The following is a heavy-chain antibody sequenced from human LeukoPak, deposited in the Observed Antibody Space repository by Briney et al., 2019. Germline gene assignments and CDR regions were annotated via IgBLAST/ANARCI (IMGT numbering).Heavy chain of an antibody. CDR3: ARSLIVASEDY. D-gene: IGHD3-22*01. V-gene: IGHV3-11*04. J-gene: IGHJ4*02. CDR2: ISASGAVP. CDR1: GFRFDSFY. Sequence: PGGSLRLSCAASGFRFDSFYMGWIRQVPGKGLDYIALISASGAVPYYAESVEGRVTISRDNAKNSGSLQMNSLRADDTAIYYCARSLIVASEDYWGQGTQVIVSS.